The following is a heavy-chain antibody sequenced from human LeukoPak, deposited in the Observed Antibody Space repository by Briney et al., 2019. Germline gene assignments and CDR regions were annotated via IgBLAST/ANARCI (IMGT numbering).Heavy chain of an antibody. J-gene: IGHJ4*02. CDR2: ISGSGGST. CDR1: GFTFSIYA. V-gene: IGHV3-23*01. D-gene: IGHD6-13*01. CDR3: AKDYSGSWYYFDY. Sequence: RGSLRLSCAASGFTFSIYAITWVRQAPGKGLEWVSTISGSGGSTYYADSVKSRFTISRDNSKNTLYLQMNSLRPEDTAIYYCAKDYSGSWYYFDYWGQGTLVTVSS.